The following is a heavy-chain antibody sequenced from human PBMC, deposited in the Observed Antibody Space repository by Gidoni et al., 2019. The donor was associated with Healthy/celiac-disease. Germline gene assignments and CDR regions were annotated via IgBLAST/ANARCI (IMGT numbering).Heavy chain of an antibody. CDR2: ISSSGSTI. Sequence: EVQLVESGGGLVQPGGSLRLSCAASGFPFSSYEMNWVRQAPGKGLEWVSYISSSGSTIYYADSVKGRFTISRDNAKNSLYLQMNSLRAEDTAVYYCAREPYYYDSSGYYGLHAFDIWGQGTMVTVSS. J-gene: IGHJ3*02. D-gene: IGHD3-22*01. V-gene: IGHV3-48*03. CDR1: GFPFSSYE. CDR3: AREPYYYDSSGYYGLHAFDI.